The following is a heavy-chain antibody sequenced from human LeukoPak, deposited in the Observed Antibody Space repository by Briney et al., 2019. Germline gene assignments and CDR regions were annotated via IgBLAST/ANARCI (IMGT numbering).Heavy chain of an antibody. Sequence: GGSLRLSCTASGFTFSDYYMSWIRQAPGKGLEWVSYISSSGSTIYYADSVKGRFTISRDNAKNSLYLQMNSLRAEDTAVYYCARAGRTTVIHYFDYWGQGTLVTVSS. D-gene: IGHD4-17*01. CDR2: ISSSGSTI. J-gene: IGHJ4*02. CDR1: GFTFSDYY. V-gene: IGHV3-11*01. CDR3: ARAGRTTVIHYFDY.